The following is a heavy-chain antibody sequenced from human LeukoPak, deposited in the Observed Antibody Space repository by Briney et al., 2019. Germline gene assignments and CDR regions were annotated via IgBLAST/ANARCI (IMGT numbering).Heavy chain of an antibody. D-gene: IGHD6-13*01. Sequence: GASVKVSCKASGYTFTGYYMHWVRQAPGQGLEWMGWINPNSGGTNYARKFQGRVTMTRDTSISTAYMELSRLRSDDTAVYYCASPLGSSSWYEGFDYWGQGTLVTVSS. CDR3: ASPLGSSSWYEGFDY. CDR2: INPNSGGT. J-gene: IGHJ4*02. V-gene: IGHV1-2*02. CDR1: GYTFTGYY.